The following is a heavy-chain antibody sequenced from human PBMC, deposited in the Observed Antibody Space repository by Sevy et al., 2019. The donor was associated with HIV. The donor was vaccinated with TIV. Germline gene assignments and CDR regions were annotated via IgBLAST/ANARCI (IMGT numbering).Heavy chain of an antibody. CDR2: IIPIFGTA. Sequence: ASVKVSCKASGGTFSSYAISWVRQAPGQGLEWMGGIIPIFGTANYAQKFQGRVTITADESTSTAYMELSSLRSEDTAVYYCARGGSVAGPFDYWGQGTLVTVSS. CDR3: ARGGSVAGPFDY. CDR1: GGTFSSYA. D-gene: IGHD6-19*01. J-gene: IGHJ4*02. V-gene: IGHV1-69*13.